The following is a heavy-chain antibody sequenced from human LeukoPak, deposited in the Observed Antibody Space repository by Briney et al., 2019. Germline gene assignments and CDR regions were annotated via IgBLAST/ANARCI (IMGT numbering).Heavy chain of an antibody. V-gene: IGHV4-39*01. Sequence: SETLSLTCTVSGGSISSSSYYWGWIRQPPGKGLEWIGSIYYSGSTYYNPSLKSRITISVDTSKNQFSLKLSSVTAAGTAVYYCARQSSRGFDPWGQGTLVTVSS. J-gene: IGHJ5*02. CDR2: IYYSGST. CDR3: ARQSSRGFDP. CDR1: GGSISSSSYY.